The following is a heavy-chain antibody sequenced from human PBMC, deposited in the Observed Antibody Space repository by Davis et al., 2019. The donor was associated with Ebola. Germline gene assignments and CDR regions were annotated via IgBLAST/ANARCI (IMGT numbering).Heavy chain of an antibody. V-gene: IGHV4-34*01. Sequence: GSLRLSCAVYGGSFSGYYWSWIRQPPGKGLEWIGEINHSGSTNYNPSLKSRVTISVDTSKNQFSLKLSSVTAADTAVYYCARPFLSNSHYYYYGMDVWGQGTTVTVSS. J-gene: IGHJ6*02. CDR2: INHSGST. D-gene: IGHD4-11*01. CDR3: ARPFLSNSHYYYYGMDV. CDR1: GGSFSGYY.